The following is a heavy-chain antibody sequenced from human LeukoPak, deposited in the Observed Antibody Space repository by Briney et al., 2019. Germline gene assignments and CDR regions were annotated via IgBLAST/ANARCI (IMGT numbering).Heavy chain of an antibody. CDR3: ARGGSTHSYYGMDV. D-gene: IGHD3-10*01. Sequence: GGSLRLSCAASGFTFSSYGMHWVRQAPGKGLEWVAVIWYDGSNKYYVDSVKGRFTISRDNSKNTLYLQMNSLRAEDTAVYYCARGGSTHSYYGMDVWGQGTTVTVSS. CDR2: IWYDGSNK. J-gene: IGHJ6*02. V-gene: IGHV3-33*01. CDR1: GFTFSSYG.